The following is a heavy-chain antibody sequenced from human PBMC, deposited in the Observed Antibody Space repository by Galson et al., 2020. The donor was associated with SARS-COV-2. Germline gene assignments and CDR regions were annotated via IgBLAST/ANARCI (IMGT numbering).Heavy chain of an antibody. CDR1: GYTFTGYY. J-gene: IGHJ2*01. CDR3: ARDRIHGGGDGYFDL. V-gene: IGHV1-2*04. Sequence: ASVKVSCKASGYTFTGYYMHWVRQAPGQWLEWMGWINPNSGGTNYAQKFQGWVTMTRDTSISTAYMELSRLRSDDTAVYYCARDRIHGGGDGYFDLWGRGTLVTVSS. D-gene: IGHD2-21*02. CDR2: INPNSGGT.